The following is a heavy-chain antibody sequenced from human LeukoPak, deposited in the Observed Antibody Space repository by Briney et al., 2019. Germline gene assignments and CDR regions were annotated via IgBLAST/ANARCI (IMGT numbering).Heavy chain of an antibody. D-gene: IGHD3-10*01. J-gene: IGHJ3*02. CDR2: ISHSGNT. CDR1: GGSFSDYY. Sequence: ASETLSLTCAVYGGSFSDYYWTWLRQPPGKGLEWLGQISHSGNTHSNPSLKSRATISVDTSKKQFSLKLRSATAADTALYYCARGGVAAPGAGAFDIWGQGTMVTVSS. CDR3: ARGGVAAPGAGAFDI. V-gene: IGHV4-34*01.